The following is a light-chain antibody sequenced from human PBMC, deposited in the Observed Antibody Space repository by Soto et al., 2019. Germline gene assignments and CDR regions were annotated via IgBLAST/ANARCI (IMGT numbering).Light chain of an antibody. CDR3: QQYNNWPT. V-gene: IGKV3-15*01. CDR2: AAS. J-gene: IGKJ1*01. Sequence: SPATLSVSPGERVTLSCRANQSASGNLAWXXVXPXXXPXXLIYAASTRATGIPDRFSGSGSGKEFTLTIGSLQSEDFAVYYCQQYNNWPTFGQGTKVDIK. CDR1: QSASGN.